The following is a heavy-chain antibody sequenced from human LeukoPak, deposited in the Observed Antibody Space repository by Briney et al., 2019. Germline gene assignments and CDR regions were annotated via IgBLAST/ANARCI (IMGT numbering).Heavy chain of an antibody. J-gene: IGHJ4*02. CDR2: IYSGGST. V-gene: IGHV3-66*01. CDR3: ARGGYSGYDYLDY. D-gene: IGHD5-12*01. Sequence: GGSLRLSCAASGFTVSSNYMSWVRQAPGKGLEWVSVIYSGGSTYYADSVKGRFTISRDNSKDTLYLQMNSLRAEDTAVYYCARGGYSGYDYLDYWGQGTLVTVSS. CDR1: GFTVSSNY.